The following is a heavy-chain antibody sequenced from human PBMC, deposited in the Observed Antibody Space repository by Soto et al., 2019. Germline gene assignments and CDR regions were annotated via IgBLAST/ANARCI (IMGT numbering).Heavy chain of an antibody. CDR1: EFTFRSYW. CDR3: ARSLPGTYGAFDL. V-gene: IGHV3-74*01. D-gene: IGHD1-7*01. CDR2: ISGDGSST. Sequence: GGSLRLSCAASEFTFRSYWMHWVRQSPGKELVWVSRISGDGSSTSYADSVKGRFTISRDNAKNTMNLQMDSLRAEDTAVYYCARSLPGTYGAFDLWGQGTMVTVSS. J-gene: IGHJ3*01.